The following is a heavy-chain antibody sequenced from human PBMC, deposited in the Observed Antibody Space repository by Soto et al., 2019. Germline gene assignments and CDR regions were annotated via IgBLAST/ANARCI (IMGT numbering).Heavy chain of an antibody. CDR2: ISGSGGST. Sequence: PGGSLKLSCAASGFTFSSYAMGGVRQAPGKGLEWVSAISGSGGSTYYADSVKGRFTISRDNSKNTLYLQMNSLRAEDTAVYYCAKDTLAPTIFGVVTLDYWGQGTLVTVSS. V-gene: IGHV3-23*01. CDR3: AKDTLAPTIFGVVTLDY. CDR1: GFTFSSYA. D-gene: IGHD3-3*01. J-gene: IGHJ4*02.